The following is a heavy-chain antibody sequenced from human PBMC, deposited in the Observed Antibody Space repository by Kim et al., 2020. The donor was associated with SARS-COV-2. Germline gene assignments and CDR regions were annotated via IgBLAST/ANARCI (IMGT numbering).Heavy chain of an antibody. CDR3: ASPNSGSYRTYFDY. CDR2: ISYDGSNK. J-gene: IGHJ4*02. Sequence: GGSLRLSCAASGFTFSSYAKHWVRQAPGKGLEWVAVISYDGSNKYYADSVKGRFTISRDNSKNTLYLQMNSLRAEDTAVYYCASPNSGSYRTYFDYWGQGTLVTVSS. CDR1: GFTFSSYA. V-gene: IGHV3-30*04. D-gene: IGHD1-26*01.